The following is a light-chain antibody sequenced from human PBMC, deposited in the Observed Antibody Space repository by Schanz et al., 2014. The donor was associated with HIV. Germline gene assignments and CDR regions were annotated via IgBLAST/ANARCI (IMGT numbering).Light chain of an antibody. Sequence: EIVLTQSPGTLSLSPGERATLSCRASQSVSSSYLAWYQQKPGQAPRLLIYGASSRATGIPARFSGSGSGTEFTLTISSLQSEDFAVYYCQQYTNWPPFTFGGGTKVELK. CDR3: QQYTNWPPFT. V-gene: IGKV3-15*01. CDR2: GAS. CDR1: QSVSSSY. J-gene: IGKJ4*01.